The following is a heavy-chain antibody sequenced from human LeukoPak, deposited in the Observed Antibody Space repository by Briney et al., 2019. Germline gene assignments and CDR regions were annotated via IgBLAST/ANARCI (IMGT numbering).Heavy chain of an antibody. Sequence: GGSLRLSCAASGFTFNSYSMNWVRQAPGKGLEWVSSISSSSSYIYYADSVKGRFTISRDNAKNSLYLQMNSLRAEDTAVYYCARQVPSGWYYSVYWGQGTLVTVSS. CDR3: ARQVPSGWYYSVY. CDR1: GFTFNSYS. J-gene: IGHJ4*02. CDR2: ISSSSSYI. V-gene: IGHV3-21*01. D-gene: IGHD6-19*01.